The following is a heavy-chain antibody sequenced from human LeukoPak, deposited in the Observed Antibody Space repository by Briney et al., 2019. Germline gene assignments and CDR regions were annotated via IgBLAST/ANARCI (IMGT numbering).Heavy chain of an antibody. CDR3: AGGYYDILTGYYNWPDP. J-gene: IGHJ5*02. CDR1: GYTFTSYG. D-gene: IGHD3-9*01. V-gene: IGHV1-18*01. Sequence: ASVTVSCKASGYTFTSYGISWVRQAPGQGLEWMGWISAYNGNTNYAQKLQGRVTMTTDTSTSTAYMELRSLRSDDTAVYYCAGGYYDILTGYYNWPDPWGQGTLVTVSS. CDR2: ISAYNGNT.